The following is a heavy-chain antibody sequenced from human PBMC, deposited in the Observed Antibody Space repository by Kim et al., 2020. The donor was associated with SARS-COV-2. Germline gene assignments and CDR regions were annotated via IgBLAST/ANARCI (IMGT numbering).Heavy chain of an antibody. CDR2: INHSGST. D-gene: IGHD3-16*01. J-gene: IGHJ4*02. CDR1: GGSFSGYY. CDR3: ARGLMEAPRLSDHGGYFDY. Sequence: SETLSLTCAVYGGSFSGYYWSWIRQPPGKGLEWIGEINHSGSTNYNPSLKSRVTISVDTSKNQFSLKLSSVTAADTAVYYCARGLMEAPRLSDHGGYFDYWGQGTLVTVSS. V-gene: IGHV4-34*01.